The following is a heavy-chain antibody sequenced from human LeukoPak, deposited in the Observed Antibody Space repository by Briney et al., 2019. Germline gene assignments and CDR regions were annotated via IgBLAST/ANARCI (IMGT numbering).Heavy chain of an antibody. Sequence: PGGSVRLSCAASGFTFSDYYMSWIRQAPGKGLEWVSHISGSGSTIYYADSVKGRFTISRDNAKNSLYLQMNSLRAEDTAVYYCARSRDGYNFYYFDYWGQGTLVTVSS. CDR1: GFTFSDYY. J-gene: IGHJ4*02. D-gene: IGHD5-24*01. CDR2: ISGSGSTI. V-gene: IGHV3-11*01. CDR3: ARSRDGYNFYYFDY.